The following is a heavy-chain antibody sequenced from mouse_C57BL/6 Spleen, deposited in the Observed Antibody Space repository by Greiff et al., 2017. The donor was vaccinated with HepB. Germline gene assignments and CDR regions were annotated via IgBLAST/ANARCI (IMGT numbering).Heavy chain of an antibody. J-gene: IGHJ2*01. Sequence: QVQLKESGPELVKPGASVKISCKASGYAFSSSWMNWVKQRPGEGLEWIGRIYPGDGDTNYNGKFKGKATLTADKSSSTAYMQLSSLTSEDSAVYFCARGGTTVVATRYFDYWGQGTTLTVSS. CDR3: ARGGTTVVATRYFDY. D-gene: IGHD1-1*01. CDR1: GYAFSSSW. CDR2: IYPGDGDT. V-gene: IGHV1-82*01.